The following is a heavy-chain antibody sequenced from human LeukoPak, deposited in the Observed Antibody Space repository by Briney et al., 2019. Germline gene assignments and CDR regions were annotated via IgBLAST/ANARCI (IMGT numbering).Heavy chain of an antibody. J-gene: IGHJ6*02. CDR2: ISGSGGST. CDR3: AKPSAYYDFWSGYYTGYYYGMDV. Sequence: GGSLRLSCEASGFTFGDYGMSWVRQAPGKGLEWVSAISGSGGSTYYADSVKGRFTISRDNSKNTLYLQMNSLRAEDTAVYYCAKPSAYYDFWSGYYTGYYYGMDVWGQGTTVTVSS. CDR1: GFTFGDYG. V-gene: IGHV3-23*01. D-gene: IGHD3-3*01.